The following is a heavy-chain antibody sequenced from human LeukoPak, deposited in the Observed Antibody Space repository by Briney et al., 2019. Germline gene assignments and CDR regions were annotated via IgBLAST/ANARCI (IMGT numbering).Heavy chain of an antibody. D-gene: IGHD3-3*01. J-gene: IGHJ6*03. Sequence: SQTLSLTCTVSGGSISSGDYYWSWIRQPPGKGPEWIGYIYYSGSTYYNPSLKSRVTISVDTSKNQFSLKLSSVTAADTAVYYCARSLIFDFWSGYTYYYYYMDVWGKGTTVTVSS. CDR3: ARSLIFDFWSGYTYYYYYMDV. CDR1: GGSISSGDYY. CDR2: IYYSGST. V-gene: IGHV4-30-4*08.